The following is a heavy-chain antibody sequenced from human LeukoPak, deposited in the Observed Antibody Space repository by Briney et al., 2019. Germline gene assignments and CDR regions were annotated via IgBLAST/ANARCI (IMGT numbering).Heavy chain of an antibody. Sequence: PSETLSLTCTVSGGSMNSYDWSWIRQPPGKGLEWIGEINHSGSTNYNPSLKSRVTISVDTSKNQFSLKLSSVTAADTAVYSCARGRYGDYERYFDYWGQGTLVTVSS. V-gene: IGHV4-34*01. CDR1: GGSMNSYD. CDR2: INHSGST. D-gene: IGHD4-17*01. J-gene: IGHJ4*02. CDR3: ARGRYGDYERYFDY.